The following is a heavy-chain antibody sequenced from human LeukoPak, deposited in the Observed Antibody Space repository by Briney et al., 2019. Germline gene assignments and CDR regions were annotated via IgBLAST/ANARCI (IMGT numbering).Heavy chain of an antibody. V-gene: IGHV1-2*02. D-gene: IGHD6-13*01. CDR1: GYTFTGCY. Sequence: GASVKVSCKASGYTFTGCYMHWVRQAPGQGLEWMGWINPNSGGTNYAQKFQGRVTMTRDTSISTAYMELSRLRSDDTAVYYCARGLGAAAGRVFDYWGQGTLVTVSS. J-gene: IGHJ4*02. CDR2: INPNSGGT. CDR3: ARGLGAAAGRVFDY.